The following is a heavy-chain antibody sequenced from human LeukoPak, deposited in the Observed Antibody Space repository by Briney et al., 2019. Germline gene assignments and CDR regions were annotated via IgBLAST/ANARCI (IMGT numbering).Heavy chain of an antibody. D-gene: IGHD1-26*01. CDR1: GFSLNTSGVG. J-gene: IGHJ4*02. CDR2: IYWDDDK. CDR3: AHRRRLISASFFFDY. V-gene: IGHV2-5*02. Sequence: SGPTLVKPTQTLTLTCTFSGFSLNTSGVGVGWIRQPPGKALEWLALIYWDDDKRCNPSLKSRLTITKDTSKNQIVLTVTNMDPVDTATYYCAHRRRLISASFFFDYWGQGTLVIVSS.